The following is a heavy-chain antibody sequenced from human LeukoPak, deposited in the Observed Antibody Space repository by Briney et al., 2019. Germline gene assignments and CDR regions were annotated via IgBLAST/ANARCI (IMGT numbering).Heavy chain of an antibody. Sequence: GGSLRLSCAASGFTFSSYSMNWVRQAPGKGLEWVSFISSSSSYIYYADSVKGRFTISRDNAKNSLYLQMNSLRAEDTAVYYCARAGGRYCSSTSCYFYFQHWGQGTLVTVSS. CDR3: ARAGGRYCSSTSCYFYFQH. V-gene: IGHV3-21*01. D-gene: IGHD2-2*01. J-gene: IGHJ1*01. CDR1: GFTFSSYS. CDR2: ISSSSSYI.